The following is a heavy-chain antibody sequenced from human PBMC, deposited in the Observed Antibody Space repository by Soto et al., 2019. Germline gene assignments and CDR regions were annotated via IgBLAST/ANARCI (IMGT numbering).Heavy chain of an antibody. J-gene: IGHJ4*02. V-gene: IGHV3-30-3*01. CDR2: ISYDGSNK. CDR3: TRAPGAHYYADY. Sequence: QVQLVESGGGVVQPGRSLRLSCAASGFTFSSYAMHWVRQAPGTGLEWVAVISYDGSNKYYSDSVKGRFTISRDNPKNTMYLETNGLRAEDTAVYYCTRAPGAHYYADYWGQGSLVTVSS. D-gene: IGHD3-22*01. CDR1: GFTFSSYA.